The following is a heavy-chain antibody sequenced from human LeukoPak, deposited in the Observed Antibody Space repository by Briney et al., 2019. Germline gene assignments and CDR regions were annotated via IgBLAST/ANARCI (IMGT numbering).Heavy chain of an antibody. CDR3: ARTHNEYSAFDY. D-gene: IGHD5-12*01. J-gene: IGHJ4*02. CDR2: ISSSSSYI. CDR1: GFTFSSYS. V-gene: IGHV3-21*01. Sequence: GGSLRLSCAASGFTFSSYSMNWVRQAPGKGLEWVSSISSSSSYIYYADSVRGRFTISRDNAKNSLYLQMNSLRAEDTAVYYCARTHNEYSAFDYWGQGTLVTVSS.